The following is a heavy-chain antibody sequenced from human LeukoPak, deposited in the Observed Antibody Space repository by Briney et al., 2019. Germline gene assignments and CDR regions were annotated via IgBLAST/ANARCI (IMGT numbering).Heavy chain of an antibody. J-gene: IGHJ4*02. D-gene: IGHD4-23*01. CDR1: GFTFSSYG. CDR3: TRDPRLVTLSGTGDY. CDR2: IWYDGSNK. Sequence: GGSLRLSCAASGFTFSSYGMHWVRQAPGKGLEWVAVIWYDGSNKYYADSVKGRFTISRDNSKNTLYLQMNSLRAEDTAVYYCTRDPRLVTLSGTGDYWGQGTLVTVSS. V-gene: IGHV3-33*01.